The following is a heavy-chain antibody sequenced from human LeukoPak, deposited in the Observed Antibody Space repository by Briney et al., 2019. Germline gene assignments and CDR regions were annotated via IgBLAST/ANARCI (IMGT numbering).Heavy chain of an antibody. CDR3: ARETPLGVFGALDAFDI. Sequence: SETLSLTCTVSGGSISSYYWSWIRQPPGKGLEWIGYIYYSGSTNYNPSLKSRVTISVDTSKNQFSLKLSSVTAADTAVYYCARETPLGVFGALDAFDIWGQGTMVTVSS. D-gene: IGHD3-3*01. CDR2: IYYSGST. V-gene: IGHV4-59*01. J-gene: IGHJ3*02. CDR1: GGSISSYY.